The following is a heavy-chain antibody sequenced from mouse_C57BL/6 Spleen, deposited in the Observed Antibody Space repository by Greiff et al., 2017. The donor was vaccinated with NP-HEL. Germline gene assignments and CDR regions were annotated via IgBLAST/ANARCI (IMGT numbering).Heavy chain of an antibody. CDR3: ARYYDYGGFAY. Sequence: VQLQQSGTELVKPGASVKLSCKASGYTFTSYWMHWVSQRPGQGLEWMGIINLSNGGITYNGKFKSKATLTVDKSSSTAYMQLSSLTSEDSAVYYCARYYDYGGFAYWGQGTLVTVSA. J-gene: IGHJ3*01. D-gene: IGHD2-4*01. CDR2: INLSNGGI. CDR1: GYTFTSYW. V-gene: IGHV1-53*01.